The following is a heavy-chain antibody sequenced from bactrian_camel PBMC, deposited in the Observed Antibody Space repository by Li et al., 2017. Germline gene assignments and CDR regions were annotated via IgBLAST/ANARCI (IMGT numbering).Heavy chain of an antibody. CDR1: ELTLGLHN. CDR3: AADYSPSGVLEWEYYY. J-gene: IGHJ4*01. V-gene: IGHV3S40*01. CDR2: INHEGSMT. Sequence: VQLVESGGGLVQPGGSLKLSCAAAELTLGLHNMTWVRQAPGKGLEWVSTINHEGSMTYYLDSVQGRSTISRDNARNTLYLQMNSLKTDDTAVYFCAADYSPSGVLEWEYYYWGRGTQVTVS. D-gene: IGHD4*01.